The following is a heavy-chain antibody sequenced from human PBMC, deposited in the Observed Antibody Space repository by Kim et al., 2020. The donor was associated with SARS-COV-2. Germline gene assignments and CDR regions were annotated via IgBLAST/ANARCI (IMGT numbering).Heavy chain of an antibody. CDR3: ARGAPNYYDSSGYYY. J-gene: IGHJ4*02. CDR1: GGSFSGYF. CDR2: INHSGTT. V-gene: IGHV4-34*01. D-gene: IGHD3-22*01. Sequence: SETLSLTCTVFGGSFSGYFWTWIRQPPGKGLEWIGEINHSGTTNYNPSLKSRVTISVDTSKKQFSLKLSSVTAADTAVYYCARGAPNYYDSSGYYYWGQGTLVTVSS.